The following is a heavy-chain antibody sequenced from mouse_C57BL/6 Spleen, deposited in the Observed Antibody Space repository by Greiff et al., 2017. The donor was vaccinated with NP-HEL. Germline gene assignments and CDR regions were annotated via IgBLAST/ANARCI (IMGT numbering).Heavy chain of an antibody. Sequence: QVQLQQSGAELARPGASVKLSCKASGYTFTSYGISWVKQRTGQGLEWIGEIYPRSGNTYYNEKFKGKATLTADKSSSTAYMELRSLTSEDSAVYFCARSLLTGAWFAYWGQGTLVTVSA. CDR2: IYPRSGNT. J-gene: IGHJ3*01. CDR3: ARSLLTGAWFAY. D-gene: IGHD4-1*01. CDR1: GYTFTSYG. V-gene: IGHV1-81*01.